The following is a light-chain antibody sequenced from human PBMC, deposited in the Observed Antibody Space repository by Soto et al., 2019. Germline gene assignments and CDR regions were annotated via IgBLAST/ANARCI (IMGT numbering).Light chain of an antibody. J-gene: IGLJ1*01. Sequence: QSVLTQPPSVSAAPGQKVTISCSGSSSNIGNNYVSWYQQLPGTAPKLLIYDNNKRPSEIPDRFSGSKSGTSATLGITGLQTGEEADYYCGTWDSSLSAYVFGTGTKLTVL. CDR1: SSNIGNNY. CDR3: GTWDSSLSAYV. V-gene: IGLV1-51*01. CDR2: DNN.